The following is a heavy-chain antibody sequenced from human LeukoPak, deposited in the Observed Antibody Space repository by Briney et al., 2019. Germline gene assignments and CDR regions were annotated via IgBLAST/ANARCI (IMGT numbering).Heavy chain of an antibody. J-gene: IGHJ5*02. Sequence: SETLSLTCAVYGESFSGYYCKCFRQPPGKGLEWIGEINHSGSTDYNPSLKSRVTISLDTSKKYFSLHLTSVTAADTAVYYCARGRSRVPAASWGQGTLVTVSS. V-gene: IGHV4-34*01. CDR2: INHSGST. CDR3: ARGRSRVPAAS. D-gene: IGHD2-2*01. CDR1: GESFSGYY.